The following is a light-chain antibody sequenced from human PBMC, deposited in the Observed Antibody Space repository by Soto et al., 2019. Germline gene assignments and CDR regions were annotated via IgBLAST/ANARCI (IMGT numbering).Light chain of an antibody. CDR1: SSDVGGYNY. J-gene: IGLJ1*01. CDR3: SSYTSSSTSCG. Sequence: QSALTQPASVSGSPGQSITISCTGTSSDVGGYNYVSWYQQHPGKAPKLMIYEVSNRPSGVSNRFSGSKSGNTASLTISGLQAEDEADYYCSSYTSSSTSCGFGTGTKLTVL. V-gene: IGLV2-14*01. CDR2: EVS.